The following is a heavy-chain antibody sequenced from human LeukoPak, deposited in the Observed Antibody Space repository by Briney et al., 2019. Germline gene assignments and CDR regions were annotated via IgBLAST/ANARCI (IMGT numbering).Heavy chain of an antibody. Sequence: GGSLRLSCAASGFSFSNYAMNWVRQAPGKGLQWVSSILASGANTYYADSVKGRFTISRDNSKNTLYLQMNSLRPDDTAVYYCAKRALDILTGYFPYFDYWGHGTLVTVSS. CDR2: ILASGANT. J-gene: IGHJ4*01. CDR3: AKRALDILTGYFPYFDY. CDR1: GFSFSNYA. V-gene: IGHV3-23*01. D-gene: IGHD3-9*01.